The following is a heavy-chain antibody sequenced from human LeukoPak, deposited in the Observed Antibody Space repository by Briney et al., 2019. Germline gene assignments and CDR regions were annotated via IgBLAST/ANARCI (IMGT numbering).Heavy chain of an antibody. CDR1: GFTFSSYA. CDR3: ARISGSFYDYFDY. V-gene: IGHV3-30-3*01. J-gene: IGHJ4*02. Sequence: GGSLRLSCAASGFTFSSYAMHWVRQAPGKGLEWVAVISYDGSNKYYADSVKGRFTISRDNSKNTLYLQMNSLRVDDTAVYYCARISGSFYDYFDYWGQGALVSVSS. D-gene: IGHD3-22*01. CDR2: ISYDGSNK.